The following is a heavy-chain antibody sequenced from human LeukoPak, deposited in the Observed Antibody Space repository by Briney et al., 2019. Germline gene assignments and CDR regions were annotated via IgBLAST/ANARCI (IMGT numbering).Heavy chain of an antibody. CDR3: ARMSSGYFYYFEY. V-gene: IGHV3-11*04. CDR2: ISSSGSTI. Sequence: AGGSLRLSCAASGFTFSDYYMSWIRQAPGKGLEWVSYISSSGSTIYYADSVKGRFTISRDNAKNSLYLQMNSLRAEDTAIYYCARMSSGYFYYFEYWGQGTLVTVSS. CDR1: GFTFSDYY. J-gene: IGHJ4*02. D-gene: IGHD3-22*01.